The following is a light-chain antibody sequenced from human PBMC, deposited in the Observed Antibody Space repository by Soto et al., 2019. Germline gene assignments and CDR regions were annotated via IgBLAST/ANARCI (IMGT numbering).Light chain of an antibody. Sequence: QSVLTQPPSASGTPGQRVTISCSGSSSNIGSSYVSWYQHLPGTAPKLLIYRNNQRPSGVPDRFSGSKSGTSASLAISGLRSEDEADYYCASWDDSLSGVIFGGGTKLTVL. CDR3: ASWDDSLSGVI. CDR2: RNN. V-gene: IGLV1-47*01. CDR1: SSNIGSSY. J-gene: IGLJ2*01.